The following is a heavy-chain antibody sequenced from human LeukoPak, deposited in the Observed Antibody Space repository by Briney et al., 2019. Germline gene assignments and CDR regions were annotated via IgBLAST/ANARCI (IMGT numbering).Heavy chain of an antibody. J-gene: IGHJ6*03. V-gene: IGHV4-30-2*01. CDR3: ARHSDCSSTSCRLTYMDV. D-gene: IGHD2-2*01. CDR2: ISHSGST. Sequence: SQTLSLTCAVSGGSISSSSYSWSWIRQPPGKGLEWIGYISHSGSTYYNPSLKSRVTISVDRSKNQFSLKLSSVTAADTAVYYCARHSDCSSTSCRLTYMDVWGKGTTVTVSS. CDR1: GGSISSSSYS.